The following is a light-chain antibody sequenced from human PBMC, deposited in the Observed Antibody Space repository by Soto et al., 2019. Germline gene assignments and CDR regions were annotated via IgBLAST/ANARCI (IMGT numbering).Light chain of an antibody. CDR1: SSDVGGYNS. Sequence: QSALTQPRSVSGSPGQSVTISCSGSSSDVGGYNSVSWYQQHPGKAPKFMIYDVSMRPSGVPDRFSGSKSGNTASLTISGLQAEDEADYYCCSYAGSYDVVFGGGTKLTVL. J-gene: IGLJ2*01. V-gene: IGLV2-11*01. CDR2: DVS. CDR3: CSYAGSYDVV.